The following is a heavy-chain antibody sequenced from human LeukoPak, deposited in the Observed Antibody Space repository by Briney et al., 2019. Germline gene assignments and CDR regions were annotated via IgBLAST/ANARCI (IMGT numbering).Heavy chain of an antibody. CDR3: AKSSRMNTIMIAFDY. J-gene: IGHJ4*02. CDR2: ISYDGSNE. Sequence: PGGSLRLSCAASGFTFSSYGMHWVRQAPGKGLEWEAVISYDGSNEYYADSVKGRFTISRDNSKNTLYLQMNSLRAEDTAVYYCAKSSRMNTIMIAFDYWGQGTLVTVSS. V-gene: IGHV3-30*18. CDR1: GFTFSSYG. D-gene: IGHD3-16*01.